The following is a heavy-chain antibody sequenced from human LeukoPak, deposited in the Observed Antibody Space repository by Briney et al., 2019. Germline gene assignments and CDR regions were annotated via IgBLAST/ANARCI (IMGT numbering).Heavy chain of an antibody. J-gene: IGHJ1*01. CDR2: INSDGSST. V-gene: IGHV3-74*01. Sequence: QPGGSLRLSCAASGFTFSSYWMHWVRQAPGKGLVWVSRINSDGSSTSYADSVKGRFTISRDNAKNTLWLQMNSLRAEDTAVFYCARSYGDYAFGGTYFQHWGQGTLVTVSS. D-gene: IGHD4-17*01. CDR3: ARSYGDYAFGGTYFQH. CDR1: GFTFSSYW.